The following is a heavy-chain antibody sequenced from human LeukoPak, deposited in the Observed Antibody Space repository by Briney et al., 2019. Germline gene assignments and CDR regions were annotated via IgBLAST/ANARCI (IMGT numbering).Heavy chain of an antibody. CDR2: IYYSGST. V-gene: IGHV4-59*01. CDR1: GGCISSYY. J-gene: IGHJ5*02. Sequence: PSETLSLICTVSGGCISSYYWSWIRQPPGKGLEWIGYIYYSGSTNYNPSLKSRVTISVDTSKNQFSLKLSSVTAADTAVYYCARDRRDCSGGSCYKYSFDPWGQGTLVTVSS. CDR3: ARDRRDCSGGSCYKYSFDP. D-gene: IGHD2-15*01.